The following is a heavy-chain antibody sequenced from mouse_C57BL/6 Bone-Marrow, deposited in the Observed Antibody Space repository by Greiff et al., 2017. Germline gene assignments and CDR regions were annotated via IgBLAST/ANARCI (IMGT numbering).Heavy chain of an antibody. CDR2: INPNYGTT. J-gene: IGHJ2*01. D-gene: IGHD2-3*01. CDR3: ARWGWLPLDY. V-gene: IGHV1-39*01. Sequence: SGYSFTDYNMNWVQQSNGKSLEWIGVINPNYGTTSYNQKFKGKATLTVDQSSSTAYMQLNSLTSEDSAVYYCARWGWLPLDYWGQGNTLTVSS. CDR1: GYSFTDYN.